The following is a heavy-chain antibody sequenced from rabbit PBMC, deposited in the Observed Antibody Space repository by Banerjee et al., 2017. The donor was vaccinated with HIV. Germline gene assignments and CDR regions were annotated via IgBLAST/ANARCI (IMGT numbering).Heavy chain of an antibody. V-gene: IGHV1S40*01. CDR2: IDPVFGST. J-gene: IGHJ4*01. Sequence: QSLEESGGDLVEPGASLTLTCTASGFSFSSSYWICWVRQAPGKGLEWIGYIDPVFGSTYYASWVNGRFTISSHNAQNTLYLQLNSLTAADTATYFCARDASSSGYNLWGPGTLVTVS. D-gene: IGHD1-1*01. CDR3: ARDASSSGYNL. CDR1: GFSFSSSYW.